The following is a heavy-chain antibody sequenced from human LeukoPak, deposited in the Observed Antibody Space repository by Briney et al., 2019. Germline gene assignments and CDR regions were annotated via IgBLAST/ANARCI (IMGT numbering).Heavy chain of an antibody. Sequence: GGSLRLSCAASGFTFTSYAMSWVRQAPGKGLEWVSSISISGGSTYYADSVKGRFTISRDNSKNTLYVQMNSLRAEDTAVYYCAKDRQSRGSLGFDYWGQGALVIVSS. CDR3: AKDRQSRGSLGFDY. V-gene: IGHV3-23*01. CDR2: ISISGGST. D-gene: IGHD3-22*01. CDR1: GFTFTSYA. J-gene: IGHJ4*02.